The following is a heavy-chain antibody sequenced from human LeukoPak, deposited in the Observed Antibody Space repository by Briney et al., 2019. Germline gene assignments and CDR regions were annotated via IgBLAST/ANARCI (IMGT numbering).Heavy chain of an antibody. CDR3: ARGRSLRILIGYYYYYGMDV. CDR2: INHSGST. CDR1: GGSFSGYY. V-gene: IGHV4-34*01. Sequence: SETLSLTCAVYGGSFSGYYWSWIRQPPGKGLEWIGEINHSGSTNYNPSLKSRVTISVDTSKNQFSLKLSSVTAADTAVYYCARGRSLRILIGYYYYYGMDVWGQGTTVTVSS. D-gene: IGHD3-9*01. J-gene: IGHJ6*02.